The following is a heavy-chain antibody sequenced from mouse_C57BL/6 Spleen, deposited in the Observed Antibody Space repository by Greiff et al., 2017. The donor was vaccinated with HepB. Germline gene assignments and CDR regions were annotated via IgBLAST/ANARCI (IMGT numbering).Heavy chain of an antibody. CDR2: ILPSIGRT. D-gene: IGHD1-1*01. CDR3: ARRRRDYYAFDV. Sequence: VQLQQSGSELRSPGSSVKLSCKDFDSEVFPIAYMSWVRQKPGHGFEWIGGILPSIGRTIYGEKFEDKATLDADTLSNTAYLELNSLTSEDSAIYYCARRRRDYYAFDVWGTGTTVTVSS. V-gene: IGHV15-2*01. CDR1: DSEVFPIAY. J-gene: IGHJ1*03.